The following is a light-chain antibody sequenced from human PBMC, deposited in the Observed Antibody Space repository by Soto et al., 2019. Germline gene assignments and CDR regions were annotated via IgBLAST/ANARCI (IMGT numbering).Light chain of an antibody. CDR1: QSVSSSY. CDR3: QQYGRSPRT. J-gene: IGKJ1*01. CDR2: GTS. Sequence: EIVLTQSPGTLSLSPGERATLSCRASQSVSSSYLAWYQQKPGQAPRLLIYGTSRGATGIPDRFSCSGSGTDFTLTISRLEPEDFAVYYCQQYGRSPRTFGQWTKGEIK. V-gene: IGKV3-20*01.